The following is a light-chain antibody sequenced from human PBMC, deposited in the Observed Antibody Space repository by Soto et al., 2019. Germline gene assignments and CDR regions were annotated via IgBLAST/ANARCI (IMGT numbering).Light chain of an antibody. CDR3: QQYNSFSIT. CDR2: KAS. V-gene: IGKV1-5*03. CDR1: ESISRW. J-gene: IGKJ5*01. Sequence: DSHIAHTPSPLSSSLGYRFTITCLASESISRWLAWYQQKPGKAPKLLIYKASSLESGVPSRFSGSGSGTEFTLTINSLQADDFATYYCQQYNSFSITFGQGTRLEI.